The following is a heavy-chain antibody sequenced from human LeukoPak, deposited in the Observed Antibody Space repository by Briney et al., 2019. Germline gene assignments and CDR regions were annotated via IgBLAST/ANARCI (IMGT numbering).Heavy chain of an antibody. CDR2: INPNSGGT. Sequence: GASVKVSCKASGYTFTGYYMHWVRQAPGQGLEWMGWINPNSGGTNYAQKFQGRVTMTRDTSVSTAYMELGRLRSDDTAVYYCAREYYDSSGLYYFDYWGQGTLVTVSS. V-gene: IGHV1-2*02. D-gene: IGHD3-22*01. J-gene: IGHJ4*02. CDR1: GYTFTGYY. CDR3: AREYYDSSGLYYFDY.